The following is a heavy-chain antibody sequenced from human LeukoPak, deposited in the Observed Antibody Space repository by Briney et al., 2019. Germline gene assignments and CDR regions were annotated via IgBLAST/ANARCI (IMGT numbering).Heavy chain of an antibody. V-gene: IGHV1-69*13. CDR1: GYTFTSYG. D-gene: IGHD3-22*01. J-gene: IGHJ4*02. CDR3: ASSAYDSSGYYYY. CDR2: IIPIFGTA. Sequence: SVKVSCKASGYTFTSYGISWVRQAPGQGLEWMGGIIPIFGTANYAQKFQGRVTITADESTSTAYMELSSLRSEDTAVYYCASSAYDSSGYYYYWGQGTLVTVSS.